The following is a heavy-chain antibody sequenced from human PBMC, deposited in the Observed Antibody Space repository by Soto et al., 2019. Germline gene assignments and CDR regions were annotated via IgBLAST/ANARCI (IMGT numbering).Heavy chain of an antibody. V-gene: IGHV4-59*01. Sequence: SETLSLTCAVSGDSISSYYWSWIRQPPGKGLEWIGYIYYSGSTNYNPSLKSRVTISVDTSKNQFSLKLSSVTAADTAVYYCARDRGSYFLDYWGQGTLVTVSS. D-gene: IGHD1-26*01. CDR2: IYYSGST. J-gene: IGHJ4*02. CDR1: GDSISSYY. CDR3: ARDRGSYFLDY.